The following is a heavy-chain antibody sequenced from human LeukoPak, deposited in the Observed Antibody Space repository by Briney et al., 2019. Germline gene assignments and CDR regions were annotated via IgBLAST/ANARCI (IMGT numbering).Heavy chain of an antibody. CDR1: GYSFTSYW. V-gene: IGHV5-51*01. D-gene: IGHD6-13*01. Sequence: GESLKISCKGSGYSFTSYWIGWVRQMPGKGLEWMGIIYPGDSDTRYSPSFQGQVTISADKSISTAYLQWSSLKASDTAMYYCARSGPPYSRSWHNWFDPWGQGTLVTVSS. CDR2: IYPGDSDT. J-gene: IGHJ5*02. CDR3: ARSGPPYSRSWHNWFDP.